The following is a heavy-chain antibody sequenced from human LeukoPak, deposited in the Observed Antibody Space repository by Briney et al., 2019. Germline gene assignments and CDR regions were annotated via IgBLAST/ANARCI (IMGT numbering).Heavy chain of an antibody. J-gene: IGHJ5*02. V-gene: IGHV1-2*02. CDR3: ARVPFPYCSGGSCYGGNWFDP. D-gene: IGHD2-15*01. Sequence: GASVRVSCKASGYTFTGYYMHWVRQAPGQGLEWMGWINPNSGGTNYAQKFRGRVTMTRDTSISTAYMELSRLRSDDTAVYYCARVPFPYCSGGSCYGGNWFDPWGQGTLVTVSS. CDR2: INPNSGGT. CDR1: GYTFTGYY.